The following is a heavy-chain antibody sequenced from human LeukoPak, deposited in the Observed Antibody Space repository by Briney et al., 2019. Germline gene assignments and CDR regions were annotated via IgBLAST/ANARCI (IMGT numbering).Heavy chain of an antibody. CDR1: GFFFSDYY. V-gene: IGHV3-11*01. CDR3: ARDQENWNDAKHDY. CDR2: INSSGSTK. J-gene: IGHJ4*02. Sequence: GESLRLSCAASGFFFSDYYMSWIRQAPGKGLEWVAYINSSGSTKYYADSGKGRFTIYRENAKNSLYVQMNSLRAEDTAVYYCARDQENWNDAKHDYWGQGTLVPVSS. D-gene: IGHD1-1*01.